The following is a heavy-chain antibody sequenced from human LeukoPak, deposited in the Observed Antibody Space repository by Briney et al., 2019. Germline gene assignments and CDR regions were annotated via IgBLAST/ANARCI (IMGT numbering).Heavy chain of an antibody. Sequence: PGGSLRLSCTASGFTFSDYSMSWVRQAPGAGLEWVSAISPAGDSTTDADSVKGRFTISRDNSKSTLYLQMNGLTAEDTALYYCARRLVTAGITDFFDSWGQRTLVSVSS. CDR3: ARRLVTAGITDFFDS. J-gene: IGHJ4*01. D-gene: IGHD2-2*01. CDR1: GFTFSDYS. CDR2: ISPAGDST. V-gene: IGHV3-23*01.